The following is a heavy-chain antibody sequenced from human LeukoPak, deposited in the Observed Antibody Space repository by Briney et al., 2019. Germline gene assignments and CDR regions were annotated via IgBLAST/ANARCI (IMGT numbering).Heavy chain of an antibody. CDR1: GGSFSGYY. D-gene: IGHD3-9*01. J-gene: IGHJ4*02. V-gene: IGHV4-34*01. Sequence: SETLSLTCAVYGGSFSGYYWSWIRQPPGKGLEWIGEINHSGSTNYNPSLKSRVTISVDTSKNQFSLKLSSVTAADTAVYYCARMYYDILTGYLHGVSRFDYWGQGTLVTVSS. CDR3: ARMYYDILTGYLHGVSRFDY. CDR2: INHSGST.